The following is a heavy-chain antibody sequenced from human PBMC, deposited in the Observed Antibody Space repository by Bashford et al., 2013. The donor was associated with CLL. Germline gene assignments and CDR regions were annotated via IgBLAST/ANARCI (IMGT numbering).Heavy chain of an antibody. D-gene: IGHD1-14*01. CDR3: ARHLNLSPYFFDY. Sequence: SETLSLTCTVSHGSITGYYWSWIRQPPGKGLEWIGYIYYSGSTNYNPSLTSRVTISVDTSKNQFSLRLSYVTAADTAMYYCARHLNLSPYFFDYWGQGTLVTVSS. V-gene: IGHV4-59*01. CDR2: IYYSGST. CDR1: HGSITGYY. J-gene: IGHJ4*02.